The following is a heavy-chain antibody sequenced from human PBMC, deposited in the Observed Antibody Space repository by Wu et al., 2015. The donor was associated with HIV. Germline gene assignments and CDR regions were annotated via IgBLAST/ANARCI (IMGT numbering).Heavy chain of an antibody. Sequence: QVQLVQSGAEVKKPGASVKVSCKASGYTFTGYYMHWVRQAPGQGLEWMGWINPNSGGTNYAQKFQGRVTMTRDTSISTAYMELSRLRSDDTAVYYCARDLDRGYCSGGSCYSGDYWGQGTLVTVSS. V-gene: IGHV1-2*02. CDR2: INPNSGGT. D-gene: IGHD2-15*01. CDR1: GYTFTGYY. CDR3: ARDLDRGYCSGGSCYSGDY. J-gene: IGHJ4*02.